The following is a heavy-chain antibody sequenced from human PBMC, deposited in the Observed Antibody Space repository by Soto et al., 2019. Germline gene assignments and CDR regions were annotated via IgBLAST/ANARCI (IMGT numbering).Heavy chain of an antibody. V-gene: IGHV4-59*01. CDR1: GGSISSYY. CDR3: ARGRGSGYYFPPFDY. D-gene: IGHD3-22*01. CDR2: IYYSGST. Sequence: SETLSLTCTVSGGSISSYYWSWIRQPPGKGLEWIGYIYYSGSTNYNPSLKSRVTISVDTSKNQFSLKLSSVTAADTAVYYCARGRGSGYYFPPFDYWGQGTLVTVSS. J-gene: IGHJ4*02.